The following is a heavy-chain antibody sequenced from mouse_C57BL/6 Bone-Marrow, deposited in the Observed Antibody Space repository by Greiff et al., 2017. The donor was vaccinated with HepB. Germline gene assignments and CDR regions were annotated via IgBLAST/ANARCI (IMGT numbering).Heavy chain of an antibody. Sequence: DVKLVESGPELVKPGASVKISCKASGYSFTGYYMNWVKQSPEKSLEWIGEINPSTGGTTYNQKFKAKATLTVDKSSSTAYMQLKSLTSEDSAVYYCARSPAYYSKGYFDYWGQGTTLTVSS. CDR1: GYSFTGYY. CDR3: ARSPAYYSKGYFDY. J-gene: IGHJ2*01. CDR2: INPSTGGT. V-gene: IGHV1-42*01. D-gene: IGHD2-5*01.